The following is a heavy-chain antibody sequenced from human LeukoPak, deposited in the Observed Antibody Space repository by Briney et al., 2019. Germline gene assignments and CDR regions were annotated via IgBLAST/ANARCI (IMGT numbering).Heavy chain of an antibody. CDR1: GFTFSGYA. Sequence: GGSLRLSCAASGFTFSGYAMSWVRQAPGKGLEWVSAISGSGGSTYYADSVKGRFTISRDNSKNTLYLQMNSLRVEDTAVYYCAKGLYYDFWSGYRNWGQGTLVTVSS. CDR2: ISGSGGST. J-gene: IGHJ4*02. CDR3: AKGLYYDFWSGYRN. V-gene: IGHV3-23*01. D-gene: IGHD3-3*01.